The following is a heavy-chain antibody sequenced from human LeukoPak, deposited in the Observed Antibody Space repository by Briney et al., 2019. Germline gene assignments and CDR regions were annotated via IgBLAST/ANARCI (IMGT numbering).Heavy chain of an antibody. CDR3: AKGDTTWELPHDY. CDR2: KRCDGGNQ. J-gene: IGHJ4*02. CDR1: GFTFTIYG. V-gene: IGHV3-30*02. D-gene: IGHD1-26*01. Sequence: GGSLRLSCAASGFTFTIYGLHWVRQAPGKGLYWVAFKRCDGGNQYNADSVKGRFIVSRDNSKTTLCLQMNSLRAEDTAVYYCAKGDTTWELPHDYWGQGTLVTVSS.